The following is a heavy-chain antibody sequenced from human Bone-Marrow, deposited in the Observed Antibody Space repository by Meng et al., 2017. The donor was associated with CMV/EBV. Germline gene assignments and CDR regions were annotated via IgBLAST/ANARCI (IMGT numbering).Heavy chain of an antibody. V-gene: IGHV1-69*05. Sequence: SVKVSCKASGGTFSSYAISWVRQAPGQGLEWMGGIIPIFGTANYAQKFQGRVTITTDESTSTAYMELSSLRSEDTAVYYCARDRYSSSWYQNWFAPWGQGTRVTGSS. CDR1: GGTFSSYA. D-gene: IGHD6-13*01. CDR2: IIPIFGTA. CDR3: ARDRYSSSWYQNWFAP. J-gene: IGHJ5*02.